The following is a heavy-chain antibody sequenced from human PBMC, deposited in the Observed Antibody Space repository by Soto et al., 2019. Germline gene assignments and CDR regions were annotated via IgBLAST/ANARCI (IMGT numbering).Heavy chain of an antibody. Sequence: GASVKVSFKASGGPLSSYAISLVRQAPGQGLEWMGGIIPIFGTANYAQKFQGRVTITADKSTSTAYMELSSLRSEDTAVYYCSYCGGDCYPGNWFDPWGQGTLVTVSS. CDR2: IIPIFGTA. D-gene: IGHD2-21*02. J-gene: IGHJ5*02. CDR3: SYCGGDCYPGNWFDP. CDR1: GGPLSSYA. V-gene: IGHV1-69*06.